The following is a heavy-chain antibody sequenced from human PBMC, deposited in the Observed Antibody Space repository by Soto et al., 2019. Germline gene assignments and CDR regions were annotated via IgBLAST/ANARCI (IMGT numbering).Heavy chain of an antibody. CDR2: TYYRSKWYN. V-gene: IGHV6-1*01. CDR1: GDSVSSNSAA. D-gene: IGHD4-17*01. J-gene: IGHJ5*02. Sequence: SQTLSLTCVISGDSVSSNSAAWSWIRQSPSRGLEWLGRTYYRSKWYNDYAVSVKSRITINPDTSKNQFSLQLNSVTPEDTAVYYCAREDYGDLNCFDPWSQGALVTVSS. CDR3: AREDYGDLNCFDP.